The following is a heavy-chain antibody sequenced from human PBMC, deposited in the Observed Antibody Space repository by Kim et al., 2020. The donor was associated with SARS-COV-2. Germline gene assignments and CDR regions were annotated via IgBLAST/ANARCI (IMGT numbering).Heavy chain of an antibody. CDR2: ISGSGGST. J-gene: IGHJ4*02. D-gene: IGHD6-19*01. Sequence: GGSLRLSCAASGFTFSSYAMSWVRQAPGKGLEWVSAISGSGGSTYYADSVKGRFTISRDNSKNTLYLQMNSLRAEDTAVYYCAKLVATDSIAVAGGFDYWGQGTLVTVSS. CDR3: AKLVATDSIAVAGGFDY. V-gene: IGHV3-23*01. CDR1: GFTFSSYA.